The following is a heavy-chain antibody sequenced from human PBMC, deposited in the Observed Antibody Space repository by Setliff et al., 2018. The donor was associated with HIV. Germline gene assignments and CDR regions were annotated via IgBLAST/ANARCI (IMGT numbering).Heavy chain of an antibody. CDR2: IIPIFGTA. CDR3: ARASRGRGNVDTDLYYYYGMDV. CDR1: GGTFSSYA. V-gene: IGHV1-69*05. Sequence: GASVKVSCKASGGTFSSYAISWVRQAPGQGLEWMGGIIPIFGTANYAQKFQGRVTITTDESTSTAYMELSSLRSEDTAVYYCARASRGRGNVDTDLYYYYGMDVWGQGTTVTV. J-gene: IGHJ6*02. D-gene: IGHD5-18*01.